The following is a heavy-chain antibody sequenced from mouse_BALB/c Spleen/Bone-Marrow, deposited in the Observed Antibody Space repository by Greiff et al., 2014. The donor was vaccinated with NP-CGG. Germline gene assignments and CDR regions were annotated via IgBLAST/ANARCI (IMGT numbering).Heavy chain of an antibody. CDR2: IYPGDGNT. CDR1: GYAFSSSW. V-gene: IGHV1-82*01. Sequence: QVQLQQSGPELVKPGASVKISCKASGYAFSSSWMNWVKQRPGQGLEWIGRIYPGDGNTNYNGKFKGKATLTADKSSTTAYMQLSGLTSVDSAVYFCALYDYDGLSWFAYWGQGTLVTVSA. J-gene: IGHJ3*01. D-gene: IGHD2-4*01. CDR3: ALYDYDGLSWFAY.